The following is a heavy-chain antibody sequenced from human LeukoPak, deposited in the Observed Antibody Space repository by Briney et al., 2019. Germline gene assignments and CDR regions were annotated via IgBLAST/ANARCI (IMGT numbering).Heavy chain of an antibody. D-gene: IGHD1-7*01. Sequence: GESRKISCNGSGYSFTSYWIVWVRQMPGKGREWMGIIYPGDSDTRYSPSFQGQVTISANTSISHPYLQWSSLKASDTAMYYCARHRVPGTTSAYSYYGMDVWGQGTTVTVSS. J-gene: IGHJ6*02. V-gene: IGHV5-51*01. CDR3: ARHRVPGTTSAYSYYGMDV. CDR1: GYSFTSYW. CDR2: IYPGDSDT.